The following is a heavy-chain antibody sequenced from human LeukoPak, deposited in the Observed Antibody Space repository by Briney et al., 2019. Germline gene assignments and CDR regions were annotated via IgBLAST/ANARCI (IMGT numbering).Heavy chain of an antibody. J-gene: IGHJ5*02. CDR3: ARAKNGYGYNWFDP. CDR2: INHSGTT. D-gene: IGHD5-12*01. V-gene: IGHV4-34*01. CDR1: GGSFSTHY. Sequence: SETLSLTCAVYGGSFSTHYWSWIRQSPAKGLEWIGEINHSGTTNYNPSLMSRVTISVDTSKNQFSLKLSSVTAADTAVYYCARAKNGYGYNWFDPWGQGTLVTVSS.